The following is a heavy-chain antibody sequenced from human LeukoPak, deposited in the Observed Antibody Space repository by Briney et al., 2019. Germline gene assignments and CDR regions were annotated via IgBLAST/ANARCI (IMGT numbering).Heavy chain of an antibody. CDR1: GGSISSYY. V-gene: IGHV4-59*01. CDR2: IYYSGST. Sequence: SETLSLTCTVSGGSISSYYWSWIRQPPGKGLEWIGYIYYSGSTNYNPSLKSRVTISVDTSKNQFSLKLSSVTAADTAVYYCASSTIAAAGRPVYYYGRDVWGQGTTVTVSS. J-gene: IGHJ6*02. D-gene: IGHD6-13*01. CDR3: ASSTIAAAGRPVYYYGRDV.